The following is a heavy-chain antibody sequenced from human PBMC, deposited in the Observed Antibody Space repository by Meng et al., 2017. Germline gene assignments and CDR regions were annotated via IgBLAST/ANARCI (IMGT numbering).Heavy chain of an antibody. CDR1: GGSISSSTYY. D-gene: IGHD6-19*01. CDR2: ISDSGNT. J-gene: IGHJ4*02. CDR3: ATSISGWYYFNF. V-gene: IGHV4-39*01. Sequence: QLQLQESGPGLVKPSETLSRTCIVSGGSISSSTYYWGWIRQPPGKGLEWIGSISDSGNTYYSPSLRSRVTISVDTSKNQFSLKLTSVAAADMAVYYCATSISGWYYFNFWGQGTLVTVSS.